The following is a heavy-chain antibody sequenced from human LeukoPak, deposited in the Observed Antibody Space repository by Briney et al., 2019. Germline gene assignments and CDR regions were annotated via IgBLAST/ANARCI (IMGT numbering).Heavy chain of an antibody. CDR1: GYTFTSYG. J-gene: IGHJ6*03. CDR3: ARVGYSSGWPGAGYYYMDV. CDR2: ISAYNGNT. D-gene: IGHD6-19*01. Sequence: ASVKVSCKASGYTFTSYGISWVRQAPGQGLEWMGWISAYNGNTNYAQKLQGRVTMTTDTSTSTAYMELRSLRSDDTAVYYCARVGYSSGWPGAGYYYMDVWGKGTTVTISS. V-gene: IGHV1-18*01.